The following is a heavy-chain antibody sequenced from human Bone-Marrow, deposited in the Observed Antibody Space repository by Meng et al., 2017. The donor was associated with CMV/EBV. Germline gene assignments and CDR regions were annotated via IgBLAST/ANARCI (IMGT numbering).Heavy chain of an antibody. CDR3: PREFRWELPHPDAFDI. CDR2: IIPIFGTA. CDR1: GGTFSSYA. V-gene: IGHV1-69*05. Sequence: SVKVSCKASGGTFSSYAISWVRQAPGQGLEWMGGIIPIFGTANYAQKFQGRVTITTDESTSTAYMELSSLRSEDTAVYYCPREFRWELPHPDAFDIWGQGTMVTVSS. J-gene: IGHJ3*02. D-gene: IGHD1-26*01.